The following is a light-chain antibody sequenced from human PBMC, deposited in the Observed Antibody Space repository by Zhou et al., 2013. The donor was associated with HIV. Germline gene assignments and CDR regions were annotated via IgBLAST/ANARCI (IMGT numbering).Light chain of an antibody. CDR1: QSVSSNF. J-gene: IGKJ5*01. CDR3: QEYGGSPIT. V-gene: IGKV3-20*01. Sequence: EVVLTQSPDTLSLSPGERATLSCRASQSVSSNFLAWYQQKPGQAPRLLIYDASTRATGVPARFSGSGSGTEFTLTITSLQSEDFAVYYCQEYGGSPITFGQGTRLEIK. CDR2: DAS.